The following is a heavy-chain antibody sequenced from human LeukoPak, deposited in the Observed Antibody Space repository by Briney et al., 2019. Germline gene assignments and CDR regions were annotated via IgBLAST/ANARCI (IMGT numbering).Heavy chain of an antibody. CDR2: IYYSGGT. D-gene: IGHD5-12*01. Sequence: PSETLSLTCTVSGGSISSSSYYWGWIRQPPGKGLEWIGRIYYSGGTYYNPSLKSRVTISVDTSKNQFSLQLSSVPAADTAVYYCARGIVATMFSSRRSYYFDYWGQGTLVTVSS. CDR3: ARGIVATMFSSRRSYYFDY. J-gene: IGHJ4*02. V-gene: IGHV4-39*01. CDR1: GGSISSSSYY.